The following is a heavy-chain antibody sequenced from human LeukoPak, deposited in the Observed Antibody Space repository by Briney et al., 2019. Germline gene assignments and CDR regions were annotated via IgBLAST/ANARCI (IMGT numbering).Heavy chain of an antibody. CDR3: ARAAGYDSSGYYCDYFDY. J-gene: IGHJ4*02. Sequence: PGSSLRLSCAASGFTFSSYGMHWVRQAPGKGLEWVAVIWYDGSNKYYADSVKGRFTISRDNSKNTLYLQMNSLRAEDTAVYYCARAAGYDSSGYYCDYFDYWGQGTLVTVSS. CDR1: GFTFSSYG. CDR2: IWYDGSNK. V-gene: IGHV3-33*01. D-gene: IGHD3-22*01.